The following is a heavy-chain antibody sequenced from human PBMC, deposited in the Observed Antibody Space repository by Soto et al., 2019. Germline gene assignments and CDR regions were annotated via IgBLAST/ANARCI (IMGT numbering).Heavy chain of an antibody. D-gene: IGHD3-16*02. CDR2: ISSSSSYI. J-gene: IGHJ5*02. CDR3: ARAPRRRIGLDP. Sequence: EVQLVESGVGLVKPGGSLRLSCAASGFTFISYSMNWVRQAPGNGLEWVSSISSSSSYIYYADSVKGRFTISRDNAKNSLYLQMNSLRAADTAVYYCARAPRRRIGLDPWGQGPLVTVSS. V-gene: IGHV3-21*01. CDR1: GFTFISYS.